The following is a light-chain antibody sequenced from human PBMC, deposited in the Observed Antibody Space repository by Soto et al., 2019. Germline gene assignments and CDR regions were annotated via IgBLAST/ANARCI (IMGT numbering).Light chain of an antibody. CDR2: ENN. Sequence: QSVLTLTPSVSAAPGQKVTISCSGSDSNIGNDHVSWYQQFPGTAPKLLIYENNKRPSGIPDRFSGSKSGTSATLDITGLQPGDEADYYCGTWDSGLSAGVIGGGTKLTVL. V-gene: IGLV1-51*02. J-gene: IGLJ3*02. CDR1: DSNIGNDH. CDR3: GTWDSGLSAGV.